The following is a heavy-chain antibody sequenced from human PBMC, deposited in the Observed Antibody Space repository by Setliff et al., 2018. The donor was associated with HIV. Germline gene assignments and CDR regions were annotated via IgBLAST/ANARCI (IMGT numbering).Heavy chain of an antibody. CDR3: AKDRGEGNYYYYGMDV. CDR1: GFTLRSYA. V-gene: IGHV3-9*01. Sequence: GGSLRLSCEASGFTLRSYAMYWVRQAPGKGLEWVAGISWNSGSIGYADSVKGRFTISRDNAKNSLYLQMNSLRAEDTALYYCAKDRGEGNYYYYGMDVWGQGTTVTVSS. D-gene: IGHD3-10*01. CDR2: ISWNSGSI. J-gene: IGHJ6*02.